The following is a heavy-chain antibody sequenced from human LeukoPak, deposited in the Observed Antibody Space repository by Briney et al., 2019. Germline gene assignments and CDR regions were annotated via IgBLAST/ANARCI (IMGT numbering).Heavy chain of an antibody. CDR3: ARDLRVVITGSFDS. CDR2: INWNGDST. CDR1: GFIFDDYG. Sequence: GGSLRLSCAASGFIFDDYGLTWVRHAPGKGLEWVSGINWNGDSTDYADSVKGRFTISRDNAKNSLYLQMNSLRAEDTALYYCARDLRVVITGSFDSWGQGTLVIVSS. V-gene: IGHV3-20*04. J-gene: IGHJ4*02. D-gene: IGHD3-22*01.